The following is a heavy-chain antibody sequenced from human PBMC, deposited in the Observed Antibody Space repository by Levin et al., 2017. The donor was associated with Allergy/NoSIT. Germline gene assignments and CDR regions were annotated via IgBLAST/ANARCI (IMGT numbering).Heavy chain of an antibody. D-gene: IGHD1-20*01. CDR1: GFTFSSYS. Sequence: GGSLRLSCAASGFTFSSYSMNWVRQAPGKGLEWVSSISSSSSYIYYADSVKGRFTISRDNAKNSLYLQMNSLRAEDTAVYYCARDNWTEGGVDYWGQGTLVTVSS. J-gene: IGHJ4*02. CDR2: ISSSSSYI. V-gene: IGHV3-21*01. CDR3: ARDNWTEGGVDY.